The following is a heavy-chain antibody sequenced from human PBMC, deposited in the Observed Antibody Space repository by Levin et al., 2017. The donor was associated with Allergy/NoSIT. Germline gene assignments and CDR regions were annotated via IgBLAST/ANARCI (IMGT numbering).Heavy chain of an antibody. D-gene: IGHD3-16*02. J-gene: IGHJ4*02. CDR3: AREVQGYHRIDY. CDR2: IYYSGST. Sequence: SETLSLTCIVSGDSISSSSYYWGWIRQPPGKGLEWIGSIYYSGSTYYNPSLKSRVTISVDTSKNQFSLKLSSVTAADTAVYYCAREVQGYHRIDYWGQGTLVTVSS. CDR1: GDSISSSSYY. V-gene: IGHV4-39*02.